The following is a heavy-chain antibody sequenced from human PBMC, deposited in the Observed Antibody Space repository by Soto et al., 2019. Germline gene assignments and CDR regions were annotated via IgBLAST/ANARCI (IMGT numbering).Heavy chain of an antibody. D-gene: IGHD6-6*01. CDR1: GFTFSSYA. CDR2: ISGSGGST. Sequence: EVQLLESGGGLVQPGGSLRLSCAASGFTFSSYAMSWVRQAPGKGLEWVSAISGSGGSTYYADSVKGRFTISRDNSNNTLYLQMNSLRAEDTAVYYCAKDLEYSSSSGGRHFDYWGQGTLVTVSS. J-gene: IGHJ4*02. V-gene: IGHV3-23*01. CDR3: AKDLEYSSSSGGRHFDY.